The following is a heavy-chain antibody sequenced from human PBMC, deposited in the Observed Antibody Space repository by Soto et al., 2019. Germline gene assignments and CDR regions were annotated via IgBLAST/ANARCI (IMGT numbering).Heavy chain of an antibody. J-gene: IGHJ6*03. D-gene: IGHD2-15*01. Sequence: GGSLRLSFAASGFTFSSYSMNWVRQAPGKGLEWVSYISSSSSTIYYADSVKGRFTISRDNAKNSLYLQMNSLRAEDTAVYYCARDKGYCSGGSCHPNYYYYMDVWGKGTTVTVSS. CDR3: ARDKGYCSGGSCHPNYYYYMDV. V-gene: IGHV3-48*01. CDR1: GFTFSSYS. CDR2: ISSSSSTI.